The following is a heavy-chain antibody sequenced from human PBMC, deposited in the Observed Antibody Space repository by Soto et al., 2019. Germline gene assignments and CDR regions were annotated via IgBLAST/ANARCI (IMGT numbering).Heavy chain of an antibody. V-gene: IGHV3-23*05. CDR2: IYSSGSST. J-gene: IGHJ4*02. CDR3: ARYRDTTTLTVWDY. Sequence: GGSLRLSCAASGFPFSSYAMNWVRQAPGKGLEWVSAIYSSGSSTFYADSVKGRFTVSRDNSKNTVFLHMNSLRAEDTAIYYCARYRDTTTLTVWDYWGPGTLVTVSS. D-gene: IGHD4-17*01. CDR1: GFPFSSYA.